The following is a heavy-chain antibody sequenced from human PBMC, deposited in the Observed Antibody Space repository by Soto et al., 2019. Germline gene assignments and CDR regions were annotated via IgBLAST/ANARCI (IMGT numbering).Heavy chain of an antibody. CDR2: IYYSGST. CDR3: ARHRVGYCSGGSCYPPYYYFDY. V-gene: IGHV4-39*01. J-gene: IGHJ4*02. Sequence: SETLSLTCSVSDDSINSDKYYWGWIRQPPGKGLEWIGSIYYSGSTYYNPSLKSRVTISVDTSKNQFSLKLSSVTAADTAVYYCARHRVGYCSGGSCYPPYYYFDYWGQGTLVTVSS. CDR1: DDSINSDKYY. D-gene: IGHD2-15*01.